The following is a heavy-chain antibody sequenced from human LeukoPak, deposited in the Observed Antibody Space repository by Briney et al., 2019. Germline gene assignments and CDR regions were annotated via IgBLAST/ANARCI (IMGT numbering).Heavy chain of an antibody. D-gene: IGHD3-22*01. CDR1: GFTFRDYA. J-gene: IGHJ4*02. CDR2: ISGSGTNT. CDR3: AKDAHSIYYYDSSVYYSFDS. V-gene: IGHV3-23*01. Sequence: GGSLRLSRAASGFTFRDYAMNWVRQAPGKGLEWVSVISGSGTNTSYADSVKGRFTISRDNSRNTLFLQMNDLRAEDTALYYCAKDAHSIYYYDSSVYYSFDSWGQGTQVTVSS.